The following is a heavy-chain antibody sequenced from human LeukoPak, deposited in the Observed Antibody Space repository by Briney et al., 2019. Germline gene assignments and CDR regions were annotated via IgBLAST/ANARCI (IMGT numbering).Heavy chain of an antibody. CDR1: GFTFSSYA. V-gene: IGHV3-23*01. D-gene: IGHD3-22*01. CDR3: ARTAYYYDSSGYDDAFDI. Sequence: PGGSLRLSCAASGFTFSSYAMSWVRQAPGKGLEWVSAISGSGGSTYCADSVKGRFTISRDNAKNSLYLQMNSLRAEDTAVYYCARTAYYYDSSGYDDAFDIWGQGTMVTVSS. J-gene: IGHJ3*02. CDR2: ISGSGGST.